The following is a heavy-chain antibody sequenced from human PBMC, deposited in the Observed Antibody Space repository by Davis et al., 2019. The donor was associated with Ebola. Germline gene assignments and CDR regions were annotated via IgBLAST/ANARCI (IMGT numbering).Heavy chain of an antibody. V-gene: IGHV6-1*01. CDR3: ARGWYRTGLDV. CDR1: GDSVSSAG. J-gene: IGHJ6*02. Sequence: PSETLSLTCAISGDSVSSAGWNWIRQSPSRGLEWLGRTYYKSKWYNDYAVSVKSRITINPDTSKNQLSLHLNSVTPEDTAIYYCARGWYRTGLDVWGQGTTVTVSS. CDR2: TYYKSKWYN. D-gene: IGHD6-19*01.